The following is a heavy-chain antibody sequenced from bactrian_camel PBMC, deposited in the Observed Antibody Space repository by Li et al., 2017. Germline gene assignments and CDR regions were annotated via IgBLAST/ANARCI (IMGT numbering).Heavy chain of an antibody. CDR2: IGHDGDYV. Sequence: HVQLVESGGGLVQPGGSLTLFCAASGFTFSTYWMTWVRQAPGKGLEWVSRIGHDGDYVAYGDSVKGRFTIARDNAQNTLSLQMFSLKPEDTAVYYCARAPLQSSCHRCFGSWSQGTQVTVS. CDR1: GFTFSTYW. CDR3: ARAPLQSSCHRCFGS. D-gene: IGHD7*01. J-gene: IGHJ6*01. V-gene: IGHV3S6*01.